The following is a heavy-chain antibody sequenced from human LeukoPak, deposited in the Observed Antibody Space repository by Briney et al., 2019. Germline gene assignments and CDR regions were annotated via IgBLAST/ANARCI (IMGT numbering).Heavy chain of an antibody. CDR1: GGSISHSNYY. J-gene: IGHJ3*02. D-gene: IGHD3-10*01. V-gene: IGHV4-39*07. CDR2: IYYNGNT. CDR3: ARNLWFGESSDAFDM. Sequence: SETLSLTCTVSGGSISHSNYYWVWIRQPPGKGLEWIGSIYYNGNTYYSPSLKSRVTISIDTSKNQFSLKLNSVTAADTAVYFCARNLWFGESSDAFDMWGQGTMVTVSS.